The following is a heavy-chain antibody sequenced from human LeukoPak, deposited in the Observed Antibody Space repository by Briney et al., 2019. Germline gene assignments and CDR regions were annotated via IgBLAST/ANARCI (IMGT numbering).Heavy chain of an antibody. CDR3: ARDLDY. V-gene: IGHV3-23*01. CDR2: ITTSDGNT. Sequence: PGGSLRLSCAASGFTFSSYTMSWVRQAPGKGLEWVSTITTSDGNTYYADSVKGRFTVSRDNSKNTLYLQMNSLRAEDTAVYYCARDLDYWGQGTLVTVSS. CDR1: GFTFSSYT. J-gene: IGHJ4*02.